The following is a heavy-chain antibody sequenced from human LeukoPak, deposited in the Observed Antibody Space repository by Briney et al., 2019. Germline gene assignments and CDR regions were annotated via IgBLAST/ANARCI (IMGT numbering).Heavy chain of an antibody. D-gene: IGHD2-2*01. J-gene: IGHJ6*04. CDR1: GFTFNNFA. V-gene: IGHV3-30*18. Sequence: GTSPRLFCAASGFTFNNFAMHWVRQAPGKGLEWVAVISIDGAKTYSADSVKGRFTISRDNSKKTLYLKMNTVRAEDTAVYYCAKGEGGSSSWYDFYDYGMDVWGKGTTVTVSS. CDR2: ISIDGAKT. CDR3: AKGEGGSSSWYDFYDYGMDV.